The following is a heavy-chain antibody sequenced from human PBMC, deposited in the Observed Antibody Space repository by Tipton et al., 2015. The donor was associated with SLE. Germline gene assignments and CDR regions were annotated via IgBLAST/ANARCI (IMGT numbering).Heavy chain of an antibody. CDR3: ARGDSGRRFDY. V-gene: IGHV4-59*12. CDR2: IYHSGST. CDR1: GGSISSYY. D-gene: IGHD5-12*01. J-gene: IGHJ4*02. Sequence: TLSLTCTVSGGSISSYYWSWIRQPPGKGLEWIGYIYHSGSTYYNPSLKSRVTISVDRSKNQFSLKLSSVTAADTAVYYCARGDSGRRFDYWGQGTLVTVSS.